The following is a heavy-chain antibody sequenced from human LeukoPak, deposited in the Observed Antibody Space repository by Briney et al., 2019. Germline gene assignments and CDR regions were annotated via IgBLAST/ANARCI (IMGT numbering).Heavy chain of an antibody. CDR1: GFTFSSYW. CDR2: INSDGTST. D-gene: IGHD3-9*01. Sequence: GGSLRLSCAASGFTFSSYWMHWVRQAPGKGLVWVSRINSDGTSTTYADSVKGRFTISRDNAKNTLYLQMNSLRAEDTAVYYCAKDLRKSYDILTGYYIANVMVSNWFDPWGQGTLVTVSS. CDR3: AKDLRKSYDILTGYYIANVMVSNWFDP. V-gene: IGHV3-74*01. J-gene: IGHJ5*02.